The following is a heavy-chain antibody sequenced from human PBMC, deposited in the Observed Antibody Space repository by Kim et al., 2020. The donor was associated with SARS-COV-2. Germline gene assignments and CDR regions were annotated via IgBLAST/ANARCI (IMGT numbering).Heavy chain of an antibody. V-gene: IGHV4-4*07. Sequence: SETLSLTCNVSGVSISDHYWTWIRQAAGKGLEWIGCIHSRGFTNYNPSLDRRVAMSIDASKGQFSLRLPSVTAADTAAYFCARDPFRSRYDLWGQGTLVT. CDR2: IHSRGFT. CDR3: ARDPFRSRYDL. J-gene: IGHJ1*01. D-gene: IGHD3-3*01. CDR1: GVSISDHY.